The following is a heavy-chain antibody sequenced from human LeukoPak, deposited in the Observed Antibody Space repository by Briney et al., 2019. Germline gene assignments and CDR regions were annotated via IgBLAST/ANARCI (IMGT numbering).Heavy chain of an antibody. V-gene: IGHV3-23*01. D-gene: IGHD2-2*02. CDR2: LSGSGGST. CDR1: GFTFSGYA. CDR3: AKQGSNTHMDV. Sequence: GGSLRLSCTASGFTFSGYAMSWVRQAPGKGLDWVSGLSGSGGSTYYADSVRGRFTLSRDNSKNTLHLQMNSLRTEDTAVYYCAKQGSNTHMDVWGKGTTVIVSS. J-gene: IGHJ6*03.